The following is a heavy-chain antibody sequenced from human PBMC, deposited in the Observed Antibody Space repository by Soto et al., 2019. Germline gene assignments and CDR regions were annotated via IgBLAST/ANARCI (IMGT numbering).Heavy chain of an antibody. CDR3: TTGLSNGYYNFDY. D-gene: IGHD3-22*01. Sequence: WIRQPPGKGLEWVGRIKGEADGGTTDYAAPVKGRITISRDHSKDTLYLQMNSLKTEDTAVYYCTTGLSNGYYNFDYWGQGTPVTVSS. J-gene: IGHJ4*02. CDR2: IKGEADGGTT. V-gene: IGHV3-15*01.